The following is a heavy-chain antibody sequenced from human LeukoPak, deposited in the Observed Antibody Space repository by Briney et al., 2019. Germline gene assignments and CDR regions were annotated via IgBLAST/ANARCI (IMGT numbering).Heavy chain of an antibody. CDR2: ISVYNGNT. CDR3: ARGLGYYYYYYMDV. CDR1: GYTFISYG. Sequence: ASVKVSCKASGYTFISYGISWVRQAPGQGLEWMGWISVYNGNTNYAQKLQGRVTMTTDTSTSTAYMELSSLRSEDTAVYCCARGLGYYYYYYMDVWGKGTTVTISS. V-gene: IGHV1-18*01. D-gene: IGHD5/OR15-5a*01. J-gene: IGHJ6*03.